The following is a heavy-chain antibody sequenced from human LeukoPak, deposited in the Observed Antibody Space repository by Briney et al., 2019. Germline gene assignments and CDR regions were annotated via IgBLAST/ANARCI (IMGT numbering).Heavy chain of an antibody. Sequence: GGSLRLSCAASGFTFRSNWMTWVRQAPGKGLEWVANIKEDGSQKNYVDSVKGRFTISRDDAENSLYLQMNGLRVEDTAVYYCARDGDKWNDFDYWGQGTLVTVSS. CDR3: ARDGDKWNDFDY. D-gene: IGHD1-1*01. CDR1: GFTFRSNW. V-gene: IGHV3-7*01. J-gene: IGHJ4*02. CDR2: IKEDGSQK.